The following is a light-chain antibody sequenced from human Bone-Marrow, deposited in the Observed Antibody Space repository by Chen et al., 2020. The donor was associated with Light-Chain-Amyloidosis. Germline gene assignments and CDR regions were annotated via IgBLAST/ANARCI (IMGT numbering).Light chain of an antibody. Sequence: NFMLTQPHSASESPGKTVIFSCTRSSGSIATNYVQWYQRPPGSSPTTLFYLDDQTPSGVPARFYVSHDWSSNPDSLAPSGLNTEDEADDCCQSYQGSRQRVFGGGTKLTVL. CDR1: SGSIATNY. V-gene: IGLV6-57*01. CDR2: LDD. J-gene: IGLJ3*02. CDR3: QSYQGSRQRV.